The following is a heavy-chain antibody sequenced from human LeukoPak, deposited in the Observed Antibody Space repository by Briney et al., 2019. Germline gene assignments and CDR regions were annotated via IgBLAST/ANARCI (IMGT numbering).Heavy chain of an antibody. V-gene: IGHV4-34*01. CDR3: ARGVARSSKFHFSYYFDY. D-gene: IGHD6-6*01. J-gene: IGHJ4*02. CDR1: GGSFSGYY. CDR2: INHSGST. Sequence: SETLSLTCAVYGGSFSGYYWSWIRQPPGKGLEWIGEINHSGSTNYNSSLKSRVTISVDTSKNQFSLKLSSVTAADTAVYYCARGVARSSKFHFSYYFDYWGQGTLVTVSS.